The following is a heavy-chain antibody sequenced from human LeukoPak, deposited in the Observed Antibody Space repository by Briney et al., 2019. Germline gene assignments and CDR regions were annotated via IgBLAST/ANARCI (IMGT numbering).Heavy chain of an antibody. CDR3: ARGPEGYYYYYYMDV. Sequence: VASVKVSCKASGGTFSSYAISWVRQAPGQGLEWMGGIIPIFGTANYAQKFQGRVTITADKSTSTAYMELSSLRSEDTAVYYCARGPEGYYYYYYMDVWGKGTTVTVSS. J-gene: IGHJ6*03. V-gene: IGHV1-69*06. CDR1: GGTFSSYA. CDR2: IIPIFGTA.